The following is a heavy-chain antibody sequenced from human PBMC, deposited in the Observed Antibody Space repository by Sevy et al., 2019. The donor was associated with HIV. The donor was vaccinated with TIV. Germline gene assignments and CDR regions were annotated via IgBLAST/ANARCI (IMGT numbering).Heavy chain of an antibody. CDR1: GFTFKYHG. CDR3: AKDGGHIYIDY. CDR2: ISIDGSNK. Sequence: GGSLRLSCAASGFTFKYHGMHWVRQAPGKGLEWLSLISIDGSNKYYADSVKGRFTISRDNAKNTVFVQMNSLRPEDTDTYYCAKDGGHIYIDYWGQGILVTVSS. D-gene: IGHD2-15*01. J-gene: IGHJ4*02. V-gene: IGHV3-30*18.